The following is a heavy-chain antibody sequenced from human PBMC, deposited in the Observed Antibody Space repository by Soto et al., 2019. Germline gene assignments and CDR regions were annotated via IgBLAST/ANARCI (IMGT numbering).Heavy chain of an antibody. Sequence: QVQLQESGPGLVKPSQTLSLTCTVSGGSISSGGYYWSWIRQHPGKGLEWIGYIYYSGSTYYNPSLKSRVTISVATSKNQFSLKLSSVTAADTAVYYCARVRVSGGFSNMDVWGKGTTVTVSS. CDR2: IYYSGST. CDR3: ARVRVSGGFSNMDV. J-gene: IGHJ6*03. D-gene: IGHD3-10*01. CDR1: GGSISSGGYY. V-gene: IGHV4-31*03.